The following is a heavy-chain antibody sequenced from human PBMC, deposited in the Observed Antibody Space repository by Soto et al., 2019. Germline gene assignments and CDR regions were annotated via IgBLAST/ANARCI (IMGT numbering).Heavy chain of an antibody. CDR1: GFTFSSYA. Sequence: GGSLRLSCAASGFTFSSYAMHWVRQAPGKGLEWVAVISYDGSNKYYADSVKGRVTISVDTSKNQFSLKLSSVTAADTAVYYCARVVLGSSSWYWFDPWGQGTLVTVSS. V-gene: IGHV3-30-3*01. CDR2: ISYDGSNK. CDR3: ARVVLGSSSWYWFDP. D-gene: IGHD6-13*01. J-gene: IGHJ5*02.